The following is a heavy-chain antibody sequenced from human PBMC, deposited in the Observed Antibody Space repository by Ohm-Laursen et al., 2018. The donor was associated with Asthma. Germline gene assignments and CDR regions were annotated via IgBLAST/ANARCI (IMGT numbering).Heavy chain of an antibody. CDR2: ISYDGSNK. CDR1: GFTFSSYA. CDR3: ARDRYNVLGAQYYYGMDV. V-gene: IGHV3-30-3*01. J-gene: IGHJ6*02. D-gene: IGHD1-26*01. Sequence: SLRLSCSASGFTFSSYAMHWVRQAPGKGLEWVAVISYDGSNKYYADSVKGRFTISRDNSKNTLYLQMNSLRAEDTAVHYCARDRYNVLGAQYYYGMDVWGQGTTVTVSS.